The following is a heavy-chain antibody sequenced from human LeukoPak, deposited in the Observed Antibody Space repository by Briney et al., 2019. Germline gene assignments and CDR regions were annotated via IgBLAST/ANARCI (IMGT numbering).Heavy chain of an antibody. V-gene: IGHV1-2*02. CDR2: ISPKTGVT. CDR1: GFTFTDYW. J-gene: IGHJ5*02. CDR3: ARDRPHQQLMP. Sequence: GASVKVSCKASGFTFTDYWIHWVRQAPGQRLEWMGYISPKTGVTKFARKFEGRITMTRDTSINTIYMELRSLRSDGTAIYYCARDRPHQQLMPWGQGTLVTVSS. D-gene: IGHD2-2*01.